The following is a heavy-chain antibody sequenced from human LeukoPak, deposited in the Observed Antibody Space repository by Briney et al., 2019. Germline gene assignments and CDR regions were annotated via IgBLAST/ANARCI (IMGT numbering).Heavy chain of an antibody. CDR3: ARNSAYSSSSGVNL. CDR2: VNDGGRT. J-gene: IGHJ5*02. Sequence: PSETLSLTCVVNGESFGGYYWTWIRQPPGKGLEWIGEVNDGGRTNYNASLKSRVTMSVDTSRNQISLKVTSVTAADTGVYYCARNSAYSSSSGVNLWGQGALVIVSS. V-gene: IGHV4-34*01. D-gene: IGHD6-6*01. CDR1: GESFGGYY.